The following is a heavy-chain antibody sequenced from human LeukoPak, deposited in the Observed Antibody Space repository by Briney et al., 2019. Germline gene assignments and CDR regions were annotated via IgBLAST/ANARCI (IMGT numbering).Heavy chain of an antibody. CDR1: GFTFSNAW. Sequence: PGGSLRLSCAASGFTFSNAWMSWVRQAPGKGLEWVGRIKSKTDGGTTDYAAPVKGRLTISRDDSKNTLYLQMNSLKTEDTAAYYCTTSSNTDSYGSYVDYWGRGTLVTVSS. D-gene: IGHD5-18*01. CDR3: TTSSNTDSYGSYVDY. J-gene: IGHJ4*02. CDR2: IKSKTDGGTT. V-gene: IGHV3-15*01.